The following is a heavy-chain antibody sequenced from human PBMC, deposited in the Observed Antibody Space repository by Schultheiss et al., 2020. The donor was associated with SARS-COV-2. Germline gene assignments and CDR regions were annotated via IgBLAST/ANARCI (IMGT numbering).Heavy chain of an antibody. CDR2: ISSNGGST. CDR1: GFTFSSYS. J-gene: IGHJ4*02. D-gene: IGHD2-2*01. V-gene: IGHV3-64D*06. Sequence: GESLKISCAASGFTFSSYSMNWVRQAPGKGLEYVSAISSNGGSTYYADSVKGRFTISRDNSKNTLYLQMSSLRAEDTAVYYCVKDNSSMWLDQTDYWGQGTLVTVSS. CDR3: VKDNSSMWLDQTDY.